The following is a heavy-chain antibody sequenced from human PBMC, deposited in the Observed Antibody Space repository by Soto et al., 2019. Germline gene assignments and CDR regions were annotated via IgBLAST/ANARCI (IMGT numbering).Heavy chain of an antibody. D-gene: IGHD1-26*01. CDR3: ARTVGAAYYFDF. Sequence: QVQLQESGPGLVKPSETLSLTCTVSGDSMTKYYWSWIRQPAGKGLEWIGRIYTSGNTNYNPSLKSRVTMSIDTSNNHFSLNLKSVTAADTAMYYCARTVGAAYYFDFWGQGALVTVSS. J-gene: IGHJ4*02. V-gene: IGHV4-4*07. CDR2: IYTSGNT. CDR1: GDSMTKYY.